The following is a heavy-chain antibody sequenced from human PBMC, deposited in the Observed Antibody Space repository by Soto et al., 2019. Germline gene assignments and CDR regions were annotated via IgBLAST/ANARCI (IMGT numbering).Heavy chain of an antibody. D-gene: IGHD2-2*01. V-gene: IGHV4-34*01. CDR1: GGSFSGYY. CDR3: AKGTDIVVVPAASRGGYYMDV. Sequence: PSETLSLTCAVYGGSFSGYYWSWIRQPPGKGLEWIGEINHSGSTNYNPSLKSRVTISVDTSKNQFSLKLSSVTAADTAVYYCAKGTDIVVVPAASRGGYYMDVWGKGTTVTVSS. J-gene: IGHJ6*03. CDR2: INHSGST.